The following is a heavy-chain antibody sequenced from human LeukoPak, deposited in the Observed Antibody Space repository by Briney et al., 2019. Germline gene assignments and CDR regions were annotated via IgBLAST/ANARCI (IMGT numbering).Heavy chain of an antibody. D-gene: IGHD5-24*01. CDR3: ARGATISETGYFDF. Sequence: SETLSLTCAVYGGSFSRYYWSWIRQSPGKGLEWIAEIYHRGDTNYNPSLRSRVTISVDTSKNQFSLKVKSLSAADTAVYYCARGATISETGYFDFWGQGTLVTVSS. V-gene: IGHV4-34*01. CDR2: IYHRGDT. CDR1: GGSFSRYY. J-gene: IGHJ4*03.